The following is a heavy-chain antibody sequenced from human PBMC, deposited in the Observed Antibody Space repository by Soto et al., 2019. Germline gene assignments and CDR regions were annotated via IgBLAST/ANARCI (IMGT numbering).Heavy chain of an antibody. CDR1: GYTFTGYY. CDR2: ISPNSGGT. J-gene: IGHJ3*02. CDR3: AKLGPDIVVVVAATPI. D-gene: IGHD2-15*01. Sequence: QVQLVQSGAEVKKPGASVKVSCKASGYTFTGYYMHWVRQAPGQGLEWMGWISPNSGGTNYAQKFQGRVTMTRDTTISTAYMELSRLRSDDTAVYYCAKLGPDIVVVVAATPIWGQGTMVTVSS. V-gene: IGHV1-2*02.